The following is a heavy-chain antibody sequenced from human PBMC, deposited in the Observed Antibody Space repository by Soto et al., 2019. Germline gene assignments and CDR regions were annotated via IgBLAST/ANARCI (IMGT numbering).Heavy chain of an antibody. Sequence: SETLSLTCTVSGGSSSSSSYYWGWIRQPPGKGLEWIGSIYYSGSTYYNPSLKSRVTISVDTSKNQFSLQWSSLKASDTAMYYCARLPNGNYQLLSPSWFDPWGQGTLVTRLL. CDR3: ARLPNGNYQLLSPSWFDP. CDR2: IYYSGST. CDR1: GGSSSSSSYY. J-gene: IGHJ5*02. D-gene: IGHD2-2*01. V-gene: IGHV4-39*07.